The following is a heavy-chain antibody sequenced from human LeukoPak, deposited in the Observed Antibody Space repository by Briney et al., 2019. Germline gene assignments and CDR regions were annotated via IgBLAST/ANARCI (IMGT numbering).Heavy chain of an antibody. V-gene: IGHV3-53*01. J-gene: IGHJ4*02. CDR3: ASGGYYDSSGYH. CDR2: IYSGGST. CDR1: GFTVSSNY. Sequence: GGSLRLSCAASGFTVSSNYMSWVRQAPGKGLDWVSVIYSGGSTYYADSVKGRFTISRDNSKNTLYLQMNSLRAEDTAVYYCASGGYYDSSGYHWGQGTLVTVSS. D-gene: IGHD3-22*01.